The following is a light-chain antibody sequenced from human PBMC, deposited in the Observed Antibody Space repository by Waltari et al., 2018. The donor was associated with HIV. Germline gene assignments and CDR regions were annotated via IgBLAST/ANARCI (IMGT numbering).Light chain of an antibody. Sequence: DIQMTQSPSTLSASVGDRVTISCRASQSIGSLLAWYQQRPGRAPKLLIYKASKLESGVPSRFSGSGSGTEFTLTISSLQPDDFATYYCQQYETYATFGQGTKVGIK. CDR2: KAS. CDR1: QSIGSL. CDR3: QQYETYAT. V-gene: IGKV1-5*03. J-gene: IGKJ1*01.